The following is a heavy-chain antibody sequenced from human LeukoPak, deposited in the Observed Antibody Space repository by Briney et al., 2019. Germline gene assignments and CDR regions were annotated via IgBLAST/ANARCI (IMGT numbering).Heavy chain of an antibody. CDR2: INHSGST. CDR3: ARGRSGRSTSCSSFDY. Sequence: PETLSLTCAVYGGSFSGYYWSWIRQPPGKGLEWIGEINHSGSTNYNPSLKSRVTISVDTSKNQFSLKLSSVTAADTAVYYCARGRSGRSTSCSSFDYWGQGTLVTVSS. D-gene: IGHD2-2*01. J-gene: IGHJ4*02. V-gene: IGHV4-34*01. CDR1: GGSFSGYY.